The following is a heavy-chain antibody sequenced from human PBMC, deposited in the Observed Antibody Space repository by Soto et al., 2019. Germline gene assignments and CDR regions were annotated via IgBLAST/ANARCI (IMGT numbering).Heavy chain of an antibody. CDR1: GFSLSTSGVG. CDR3: VRRLLSFGETVDY. V-gene: IGHV2-5*01. CDR2: IYWCDDK. J-gene: IGHJ4*02. Sequence: QITLKESGPTLVKPTQTLTLTCTFSGFSLSTSGVGVGWIRQPPGKALEWLAFIYWCDDKRYSPSVKSRLTITKDTSKNQVVPTMTNMYDVDQATYYCVRRLLSFGETVDYWGQGTLVTVSS. D-gene: IGHD3-10*01.